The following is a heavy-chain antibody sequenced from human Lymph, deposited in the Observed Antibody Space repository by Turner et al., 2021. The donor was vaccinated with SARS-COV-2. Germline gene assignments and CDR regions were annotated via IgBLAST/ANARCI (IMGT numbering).Heavy chain of an antibody. V-gene: IGHV1-2*02. CDR3: ARDVERYNDFWSGYSGGYGLDV. Sequence: QVQLVQSGTEVKKPGASVKFSCKASGYTFTGYYMHWVRQAPGQGLGWMGGINPNSGGTNYAQKFQGRVTMTRETSISTAYMELSRLRSDDTAVYYCARDVERYNDFWSGYSGGYGLDVWGQGTTVTVSS. CDR1: GYTFTGYY. J-gene: IGHJ6*02. CDR2: INPNSGGT. D-gene: IGHD3-3*01.